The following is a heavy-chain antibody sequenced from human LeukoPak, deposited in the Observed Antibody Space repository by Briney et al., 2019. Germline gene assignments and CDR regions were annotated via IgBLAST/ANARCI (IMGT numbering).Heavy chain of an antibody. CDR2: IYDTGST. D-gene: IGHD1-1*01. V-gene: IGHV4-59*12. J-gene: IGHJ4*02. CDR3: ARDWNRYAY. Sequence: SETLSLTCTVSGDSITSYYWSWIRQPPGKGLEWIGYIYDTGSTNYNPSLKSRVTISVDTSKSQFSLYMDSVTAADTAVYYCARDWNRYAYWGQGTLVTVSS. CDR1: GDSITSYY.